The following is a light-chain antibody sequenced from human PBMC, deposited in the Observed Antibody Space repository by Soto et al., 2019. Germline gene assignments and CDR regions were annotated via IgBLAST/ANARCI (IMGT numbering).Light chain of an antibody. CDR1: QSVGRF. Sequence: EIVLTQSPATLSLSPGERATLSCRASQSVGRFLAWYQQKPGQAPRLLIYDASYRATAVPARFSGSGSGTDFVLTISSLEPEDFAVYYCQQRNNGLFPFTFGPVTTVDIK. CDR3: QQRNNGLFPFT. V-gene: IGKV3-11*01. J-gene: IGKJ3*01. CDR2: DAS.